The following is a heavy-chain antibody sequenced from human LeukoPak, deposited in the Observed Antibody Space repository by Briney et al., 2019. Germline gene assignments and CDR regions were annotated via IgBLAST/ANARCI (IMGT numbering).Heavy chain of an antibody. CDR3: ARALIVGATIGAFQH. CDR2: IIPILGIA. CDR1: GGTFSSYT. J-gene: IGHJ1*01. D-gene: IGHD1-26*01. Sequence: SVKVSCKASGGTFSSYTISWVRQAPGQGLEWMGRIIPILGIANYAQKFQGRATITADKSTSTAYMELSSLRSEDTAVYYCARALIVGATIGAFQHWGQGTLVTVSS. V-gene: IGHV1-69*02.